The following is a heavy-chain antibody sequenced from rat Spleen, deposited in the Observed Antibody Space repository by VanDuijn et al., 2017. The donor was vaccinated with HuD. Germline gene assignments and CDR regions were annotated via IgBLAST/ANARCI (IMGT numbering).Heavy chain of an antibody. Sequence: EVQLVESGGGLVQPGRSLKLSCAASGFTFSNYYMAWVRQAPTKGLEWVASITNSGGSTYYPDSVKGRFTISRDNAKSTLYLQMDSLRSEDTATYYCARKTTNYWYFDFWGPGTMVTVSS. J-gene: IGHJ1*01. CDR2: ITNSGGST. CDR3: ARKTTNYWYFDF. V-gene: IGHV5S23*01. D-gene: IGHD1-10*01. CDR1: GFTFSNYY.